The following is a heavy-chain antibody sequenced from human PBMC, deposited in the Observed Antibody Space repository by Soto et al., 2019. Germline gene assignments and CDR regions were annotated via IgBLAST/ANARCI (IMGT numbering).Heavy chain of an antibody. CDR1: GYTFTGYY. Sequence: QVQLVQSGAEVKKPGASVKVSCKASGYTFTGYYMHWVRQAPGQGLEWMGWINPNSGGTNYAQKFQGRVTMTRNTSSRTAYMELRRLRSDDTAVYYCARYYYDSSCYYLFDYWGQGTLVTVSS. CDR3: ARYYYDSSCYYLFDY. D-gene: IGHD3-22*01. J-gene: IGHJ4*02. CDR2: INPNSGGT. V-gene: IGHV1-2*02.